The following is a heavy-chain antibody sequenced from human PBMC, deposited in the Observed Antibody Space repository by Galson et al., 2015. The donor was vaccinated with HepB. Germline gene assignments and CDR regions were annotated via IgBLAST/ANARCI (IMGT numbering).Heavy chain of an antibody. D-gene: IGHD6-13*01. V-gene: IGHV4-31*11. CDR3: ARDRGSSWYGSMDV. Sequence: TLSLTCGVSGGSISSSGYHWSWIRQHPGKGLEWIGNIYYSGSTYYNPSLKSRLTISVDTSKNQFSLRLDSVTAADTAVYYCARDRGSSWYGSMDVWGQGTTVTVSS. CDR2: IYYSGST. CDR1: GGSISSSGYH. J-gene: IGHJ6*02.